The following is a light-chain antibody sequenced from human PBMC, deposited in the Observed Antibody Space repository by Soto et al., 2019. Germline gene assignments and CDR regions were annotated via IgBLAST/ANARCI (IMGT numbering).Light chain of an antibody. CDR2: GAS. Sequence: EIVMTQSPATLSVSPGGRATLSCRASQSISDTLAWYQQKPGQAPRLLIHGASTRAPGFPARFSGSGSGTDFTLTISSLQPEDFAVYYCQKYNNWPWTFGQGTK. CDR3: QKYNNWPWT. J-gene: IGKJ1*01. CDR1: QSISDT. V-gene: IGKV3-15*01.